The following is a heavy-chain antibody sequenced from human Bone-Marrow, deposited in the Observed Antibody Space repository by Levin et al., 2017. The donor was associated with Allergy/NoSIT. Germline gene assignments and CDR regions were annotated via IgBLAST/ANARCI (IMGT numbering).Heavy chain of an antibody. J-gene: IGHJ6*02. CDR1: GFTVSSNS. Sequence: GGSLRLSCAASGFTVSSNSMTWVRQAPGKGLEWVSVIFTEGTTNYADSVRGRFTMSRDNSQNTVFLQMHSLRGEDTAVYFCARDRKKGYSYWGAYYGHERPDDFYGMDVWGQGTTVTVS. CDR2: IFTEGTT. CDR3: ARDRKKGYSYWGAYYGHERPDDFYGMDV. V-gene: IGHV3-53*01. D-gene: IGHD3-3*01.